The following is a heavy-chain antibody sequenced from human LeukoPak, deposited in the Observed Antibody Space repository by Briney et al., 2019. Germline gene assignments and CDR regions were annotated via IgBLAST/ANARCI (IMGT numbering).Heavy chain of an antibody. CDR2: INPNSGGT. Sequence: ASVKVSCKASGYTFTGYYMHWVRQAPGQGLEWMGWINPNSGGTNYAQKFQGRVTMTRDTSISTAYMELSRLRSDDTAVYYCARIALGWDSVLNYFDYRGQGTLVTVSS. V-gene: IGHV1-2*02. J-gene: IGHJ4*02. CDR3: ARIALGWDSVLNYFDY. CDR1: GYTFTGYY. D-gene: IGHD1-26*01.